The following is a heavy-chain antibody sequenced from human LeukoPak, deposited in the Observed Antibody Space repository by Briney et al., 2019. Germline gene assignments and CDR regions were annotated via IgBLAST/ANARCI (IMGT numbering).Heavy chain of an antibody. CDR2: ISNNGGST. J-gene: IGHJ4*02. V-gene: IGHV3-64*01. Sequence: GRSLRLSCAASGFTFSSYGMHWVRQAPGKGLEYVSAISNNGGSTFYANSVKGRFTISRDNSKNTLYLQMGSLRAEDMAVYYCARDLAGSCGYWGQGTLVTVSS. CDR3: ARDLAGSCGY. CDR1: GFTFSSYG. D-gene: IGHD1-26*01.